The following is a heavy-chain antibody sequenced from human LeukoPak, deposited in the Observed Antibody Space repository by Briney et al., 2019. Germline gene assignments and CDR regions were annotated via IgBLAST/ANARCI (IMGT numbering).Heavy chain of an antibody. Sequence: ASVKVSCKASGYTFTSYAISWVRQAPGQGLEWMGGIIPIFGTANYAQKFQGRVTITADKSTSTAYMELSSLRSEDTAVYYCARSMVRGVNLNWFDPWSQGTLVTVSS. CDR1: GYTFTSYA. J-gene: IGHJ5*02. D-gene: IGHD3-10*01. CDR3: ARSMVRGVNLNWFDP. CDR2: IIPIFGTA. V-gene: IGHV1-69*06.